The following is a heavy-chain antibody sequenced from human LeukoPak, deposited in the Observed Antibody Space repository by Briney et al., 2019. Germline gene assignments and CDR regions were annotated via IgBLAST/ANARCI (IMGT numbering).Heavy chain of an antibody. D-gene: IGHD3-10*01. CDR2: IYYSGST. CDR3: ARHGHYRFDP. CDR1: GGSISSSSYY. V-gene: IGHV4-39*01. J-gene: IGHJ5*02. Sequence: SETLSLTCTVSGGSISSSSYYWGWIRQPPGKGLEWIGSIYYSGSTYYNPSLKSRVTISVDTSKNQFSLKLSSVTAADTAVYYCARHGHYRFDPWGQGTLVTVSS.